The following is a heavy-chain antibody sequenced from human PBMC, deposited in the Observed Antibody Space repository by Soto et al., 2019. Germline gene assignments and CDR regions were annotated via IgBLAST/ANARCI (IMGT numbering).Heavy chain of an antibody. CDR3: ARGDRGAFDI. Sequence: EVQLVESGGGLVQPGESLRLSCAASGFTFSYYWMHWVRQAPGKGLVWVSRIHSDGSSTTYADSVKGRFTISRDNARNTVYLQMSSLRVEDTDVYYCARGDRGAFDIWGQGTVVTVSS. J-gene: IGHJ3*02. D-gene: IGHD1-26*01. CDR1: GFTFSYYW. CDR2: IHSDGSST. V-gene: IGHV3-74*01.